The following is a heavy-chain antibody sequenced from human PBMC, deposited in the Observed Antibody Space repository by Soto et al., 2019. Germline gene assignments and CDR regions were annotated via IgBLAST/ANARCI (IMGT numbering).Heavy chain of an antibody. D-gene: IGHD3-3*01. CDR2: ISGSDGKT. J-gene: IGHJ4*02. V-gene: IGHV3-23*01. Sequence: GGALRLSCAASGFSFGSYALSWVRQAPGKGLEWVSTISGSDGKTFYADSVKGRFSISRDTSQSTLYLQMNSLRADDTAMYYCARWSHLDYWGQGTRVTVSS. CDR3: ARWSHLDY. CDR1: GFSFGSYA.